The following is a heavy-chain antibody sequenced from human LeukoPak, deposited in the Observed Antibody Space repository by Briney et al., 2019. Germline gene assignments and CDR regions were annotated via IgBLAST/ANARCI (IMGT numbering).Heavy chain of an antibody. Sequence: PGGSLRLSCAASGFTFSSYAMSWVRQAPGKGLEWVSAISGGGDTTYYADSVKGRFTISRDNPRSTLFLQINSLRAEDTAVYYCAKPLEYSTSNYYYMDVWGKGTTVAVSS. D-gene: IGHD6-6*01. J-gene: IGHJ6*03. V-gene: IGHV3-23*01. CDR2: ISGGGDTT. CDR3: AKPLEYSTSNYYYMDV. CDR1: GFTFSSYA.